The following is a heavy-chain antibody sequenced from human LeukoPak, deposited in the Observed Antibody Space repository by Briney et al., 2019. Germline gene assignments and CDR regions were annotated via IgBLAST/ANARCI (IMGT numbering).Heavy chain of an antibody. CDR1: GGSISSGGYY. CDR2: IYYSGST. J-gene: IGHJ4*02. CDR3: ARVYGDFPAYYFDY. Sequence: SQTLSLTCTVSGGSISSGGYYWSWIRQHPGKGLEWIGYIYYSGSTYYNPSLKSRVTISVDTSKNQFSLKLSSVTAADTAVYYCARVYGDFPAYYFDYWGPGNPGHRLL. D-gene: IGHD4-17*01. V-gene: IGHV4-31*03.